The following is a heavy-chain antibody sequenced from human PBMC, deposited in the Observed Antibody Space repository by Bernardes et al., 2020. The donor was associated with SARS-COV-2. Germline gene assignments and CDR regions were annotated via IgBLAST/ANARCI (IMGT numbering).Heavy chain of an antibody. D-gene: IGHD3-16*02. CDR1: GFTFRHAS. CDR3: STPGDHDRSTYYHLSAFDI. J-gene: IGHJ3*02. CDR2: VRSKSDGGAT. Sequence: GGSLRLSCVASGFTFRHASMNWVRQTPGKGLEWVGRVRSKSDGGATDYAAPVKDRFTISRDDSENTLFLQMSGLKSEDTAIYYCSTPGDHDRSTYYHLSAFDIWGHGTMVTVSS. V-gene: IGHV3-15*01.